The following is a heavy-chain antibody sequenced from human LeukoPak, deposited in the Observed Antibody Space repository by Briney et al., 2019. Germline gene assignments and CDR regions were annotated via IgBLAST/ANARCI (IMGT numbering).Heavy chain of an antibody. Sequence: ASVKVSCKTSGYTFTDYYIHWVRQAPGQGLEWMGWINPKSGDTSYVKKFQGRVIMTRDTSISSVYMELNSLRAEDTAVYYCARGQFRLHSYDGSTFDYWGQGTLVSVSS. V-gene: IGHV1-2*02. CDR1: GYTFTDYY. D-gene: IGHD3-22*01. CDR3: ARGQFRLHSYDGSTFDY. J-gene: IGHJ4*02. CDR2: INPKSGDT.